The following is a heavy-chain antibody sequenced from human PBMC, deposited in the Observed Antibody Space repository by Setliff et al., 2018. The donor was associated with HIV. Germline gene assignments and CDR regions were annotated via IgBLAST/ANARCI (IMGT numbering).Heavy chain of an antibody. Sequence: SETLSLTCAVSGYSISSGYYWGWIRQPPGKGLEWVGSIYHSGSTYYNPSLKSRVTISVDTSKKKFSLKLTSMTATDTAVYYCASEKKAWSVSDSFYEYWGQGVPVTVSS. V-gene: IGHV4-38-2*01. D-gene: IGHD3-3*01. CDR1: GYSISSGYY. CDR3: ASEKKAWSVSDSFYEY. CDR2: IYHSGST. J-gene: IGHJ4*02.